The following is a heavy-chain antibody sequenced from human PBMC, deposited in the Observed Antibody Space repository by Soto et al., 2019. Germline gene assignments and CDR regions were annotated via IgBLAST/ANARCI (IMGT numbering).Heavy chain of an antibody. Sequence: PVKVSCKASGGTFSSYAISWVRQAPGQGLEWMGGIIPIFGTANYAQKFQGRVTITADESTSTAYMELSSLRSEDTAVYYCARDSIYDSSNGYWGQGTLVTVSS. CDR3: ARDSIYDSSNGY. CDR1: GGTFSSYA. J-gene: IGHJ4*02. D-gene: IGHD6-13*01. CDR2: IIPIFGTA. V-gene: IGHV1-69*13.